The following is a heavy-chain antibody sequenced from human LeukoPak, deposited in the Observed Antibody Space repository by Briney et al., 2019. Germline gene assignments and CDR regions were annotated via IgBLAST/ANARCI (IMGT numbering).Heavy chain of an antibody. V-gene: IGHV3-23*01. J-gene: IGHJ4*02. CDR3: AKGGYCSSTVCYVGSFDS. D-gene: IGHD2-2*01. CDR1: GFTFSIYA. Sequence: GGSLRLSCAASGFTFSIYAMNRVRQAPGKGLEWVSAISGSGGSTYYADSVKGRFTISRDNSKNTLYLQVNSLRAEDTAVYYCAKGGYCSSTVCYVGSFDSWGQGTLVTVSS. CDR2: ISGSGGST.